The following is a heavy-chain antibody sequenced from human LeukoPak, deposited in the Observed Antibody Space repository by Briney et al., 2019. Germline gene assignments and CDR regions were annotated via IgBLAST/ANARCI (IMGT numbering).Heavy chain of an antibody. D-gene: IGHD6-19*01. CDR3: ARGSIAVAGGHNWFDP. J-gene: IGHJ5*02. CDR1: GGSISSYY. CDR2: IYYSGST. V-gene: IGHV4-59*01. Sequence: SETLSLTCTVSGGSISSYYWSWIRQPPGKGLEWIGYIYYSGSTNYNPSLKSRVTISVDTSKKQFSLKLSSVTAADTAVYYCARGSIAVAGGHNWFDPWGQGTLVTVSS.